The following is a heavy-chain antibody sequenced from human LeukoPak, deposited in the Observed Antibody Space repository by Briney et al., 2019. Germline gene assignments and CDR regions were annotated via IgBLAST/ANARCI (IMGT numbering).Heavy chain of an antibody. V-gene: IGHV3-7*04. Sequence: PGGPLRLSCAPPGFTFGSYWITGVRRAPGKGLEWGANIKQDGSDKHYVDSVKGRFTISRDNAKNSLFLQMDSLRDEDTAVYYCARERVCRSNSCYSTFDSWGQGTLVTVSS. J-gene: IGHJ4*02. CDR1: GFTFGSYW. CDR3: ARERVCRSNSCYSTFDS. D-gene: IGHD2-2*02. CDR2: IKQDGSDK.